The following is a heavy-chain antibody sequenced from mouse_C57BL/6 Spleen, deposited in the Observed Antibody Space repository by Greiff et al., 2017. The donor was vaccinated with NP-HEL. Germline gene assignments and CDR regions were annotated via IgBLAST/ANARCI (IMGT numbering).Heavy chain of an antibody. CDR1: GFTFSDYG. J-gene: IGHJ1*01. V-gene: IGHV5-17*01. CDR2: ISSGSSTI. D-gene: IGHD1-1*01. Sequence: EVKLMESGGGLVKPGGSLKLSCAASGFTFSDYGMHWVRQAPEKGLEWVAYISSGSSTIYYADTVKGRFTISRENAKNTLFLQMTSLRSEETAMYYCARRGSSYWYFDVWGPGTTVTVSS. CDR3: ARRGSSYWYFDV.